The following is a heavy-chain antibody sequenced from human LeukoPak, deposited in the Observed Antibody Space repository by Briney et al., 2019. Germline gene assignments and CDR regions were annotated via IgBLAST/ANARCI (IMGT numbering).Heavy chain of an antibody. V-gene: IGHV3-21*04. CDR2: ISSSSSYI. J-gene: IGHJ6*02. CDR1: GFTFSDYS. CDR3: AKPHPEWELLLIGSDYGMDV. Sequence: PGGSLRLSCAASGFTFSDYSMNWVRQAPGKGLEWVSSISSSSSYIYYGDSVKGRFTISRDNAKNSLYVQMNSLRDEDTAVYYCAKPHPEWELLLIGSDYGMDVWGQGTTVTVSS. D-gene: IGHD1-26*01.